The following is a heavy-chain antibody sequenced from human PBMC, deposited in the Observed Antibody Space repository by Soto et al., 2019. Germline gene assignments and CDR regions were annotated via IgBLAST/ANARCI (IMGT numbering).Heavy chain of an antibody. Sequence: EVQLVESGGGLVQPGESLRVSCAASGFTFSTYWMTWVRQAPGKGLEWVANIKQDGSEKFYVGSVRGRFTISRDNAKNSMYRQMNSLRADDTAVYYCARRSSGRLTTAWAPLDWWGQGTLVTVSS. CDR2: IKQDGSEK. CDR3: ARRSSGRLTTAWAPLDW. V-gene: IGHV3-7*03. D-gene: IGHD2-21*01. CDR1: GFTFSTYW. J-gene: IGHJ4*02.